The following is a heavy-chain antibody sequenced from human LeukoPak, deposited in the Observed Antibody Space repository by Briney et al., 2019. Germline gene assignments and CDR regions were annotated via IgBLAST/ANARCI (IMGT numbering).Heavy chain of an antibody. CDR2: ISAYNGNT. Sequence: ASVKVSCKASGYTFTSYGISWVRQAPGQGLEWMGWISAYNGNTNYAQKLQGRVTMTTDTSTSTAYMELRSLRSDDTAVYYCARDTQWFGELMSNKNWFDPWGQGTLVTVSS. CDR3: ARDTQWFGELMSNKNWFDP. D-gene: IGHD3-10*01. J-gene: IGHJ5*02. V-gene: IGHV1-18*01. CDR1: GYTFTSYG.